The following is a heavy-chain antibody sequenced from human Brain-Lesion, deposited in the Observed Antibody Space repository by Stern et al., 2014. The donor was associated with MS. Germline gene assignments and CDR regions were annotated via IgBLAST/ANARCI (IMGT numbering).Heavy chain of an antibody. CDR2: IRGRGDSA. V-gene: IGHV3-23*04. J-gene: IGHJ4*02. CDR1: GFSFSIYA. Sequence: EVHLVESGGGLVQPGGSLRLSCAASGFSFSIYAMNWVRQAPGKGPEWVAAIRGRGDSAYYADSVNGRFTISRDNSKNTVYLQMNSLRADDTAVYYCAKGLRQQLVQFDYWGQGTLVSVSS. D-gene: IGHD6-13*01. CDR3: AKGLRQQLVQFDY.